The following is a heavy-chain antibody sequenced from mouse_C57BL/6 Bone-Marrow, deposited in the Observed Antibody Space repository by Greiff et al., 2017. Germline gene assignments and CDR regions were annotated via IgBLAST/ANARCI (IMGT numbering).Heavy chain of an antibody. CDR1: GFTFSSYA. CDR3: AREILTGSSYAMDY. Sequence: EVQLVESGGGLVKPGGSLKLSCAASGFTFSSYAMSWVRQTTEKRLEWVATISDGGSYTYYPDNVKGRFTISRENAKNNLYLQMSHLQSEDTAMYYCAREILTGSSYAMDYCGQGTSVTVSS. D-gene: IGHD1-1*01. J-gene: IGHJ4*01. V-gene: IGHV5-4*01. CDR2: ISDGGSYT.